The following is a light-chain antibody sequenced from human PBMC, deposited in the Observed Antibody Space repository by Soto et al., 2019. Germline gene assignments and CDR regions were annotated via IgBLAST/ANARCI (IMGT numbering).Light chain of an antibody. V-gene: IGKV1-5*03. Sequence: DFHMTHAPSTLSLSLGDRVAITCRASQTISSWLAWYQQEPGKAPKLLIHKASSLQSGVPSRFSGSGSGTDFTLTISSLHPDDFATYYCQQYNSYSPTFGQGTKVDIK. CDR3: QQYNSYSPT. CDR1: QTISSW. CDR2: KAS. J-gene: IGKJ1*01.